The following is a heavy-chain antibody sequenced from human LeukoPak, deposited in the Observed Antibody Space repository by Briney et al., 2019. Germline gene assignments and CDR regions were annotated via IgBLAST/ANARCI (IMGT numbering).Heavy chain of an antibody. V-gene: IGHV4-34*01. J-gene: IGHJ4*02. CDR2: INHSGST. D-gene: IGHD5-12*01. Sequence: SETLSLTCAVYGGSFSGYYWSWIRQPLGKGLEWIGEINHSGSTNYNPSLKSRVTISVDTSKNQFSLKLSSVTAADTAVYYCASSVRVVDIVATIFDYWGQGTLVTVSS. CDR3: ASSVRVVDIVATIFDY. CDR1: GGSFSGYY.